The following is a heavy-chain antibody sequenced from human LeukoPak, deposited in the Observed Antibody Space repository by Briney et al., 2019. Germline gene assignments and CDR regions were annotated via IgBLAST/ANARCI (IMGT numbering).Heavy chain of an antibody. D-gene: IGHD6-19*01. Sequence: GASVKVSCKASGYTFTSYGISWVRQAPGQGLEWMGWISAYNGNTNYAQKLQGRVTMTTDTSTSTAYMELRSLRSDDTAVYYCARILSSGWYEGALFDYWGQGTLVTVSS. J-gene: IGHJ4*02. CDR3: ARILSSGWYEGALFDY. V-gene: IGHV1-18*01. CDR2: ISAYNGNT. CDR1: GYTFTSYG.